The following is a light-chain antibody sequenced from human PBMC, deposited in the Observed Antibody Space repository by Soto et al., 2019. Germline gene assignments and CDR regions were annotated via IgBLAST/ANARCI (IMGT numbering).Light chain of an antibody. CDR1: QSISSN. J-gene: IGKJ4*01. V-gene: IGKV1-39*01. Sequence: DIQMTQSPSSLSASVGDRVTITCRASQSISSNLNWYQQKPGKAPKLLIYAASSLQSGVPSTFSGSGSETDFTLTISSLQPEDFATYYCQQSYTAPLTFGGGTKVDIK. CDR3: QQSYTAPLT. CDR2: AAS.